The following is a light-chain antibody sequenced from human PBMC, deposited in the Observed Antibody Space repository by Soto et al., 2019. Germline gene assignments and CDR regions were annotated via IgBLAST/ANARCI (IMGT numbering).Light chain of an antibody. CDR2: SNN. CDR3: AAWDDSLNGRYV. V-gene: IGLV1-44*01. Sequence: QSVLTQPPSASGTPGQRVTISCSGSSSNIGSNTVNWYQQLPGTAPKLLIYSNNQRPSGVPDRFSGSKSGTSASLAISGLQAEDEADYYFAAWDDSLNGRYVFGTWTKVTVL. CDR1: SSNIGSNT. J-gene: IGLJ1*01.